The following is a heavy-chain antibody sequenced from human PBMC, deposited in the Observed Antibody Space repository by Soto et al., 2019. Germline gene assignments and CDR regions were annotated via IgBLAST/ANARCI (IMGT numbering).Heavy chain of an antibody. D-gene: IGHD6-19*01. Sequence: EVQLVESGGGLVQPGRSLRLSCAASGFTFDDYAMHWVRQAPGKGLEWVSGISWNSGSIGYADSVKGRFTISRDNAKNSLYLQMNSLRAEDTAVYYCAKGVGIAVAGSWFDPWGQGTLVTVSS. CDR1: GFTFDDYA. V-gene: IGHV3-9*01. CDR3: AKGVGIAVAGSWFDP. J-gene: IGHJ5*02. CDR2: ISWNSGSI.